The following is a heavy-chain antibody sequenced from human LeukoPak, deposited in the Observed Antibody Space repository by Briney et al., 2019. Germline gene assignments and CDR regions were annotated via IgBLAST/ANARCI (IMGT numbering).Heavy chain of an antibody. D-gene: IGHD1-26*01. CDR3: ARDLTSTSNWEFDY. V-gene: IGHV1-2*04. CDR2: MNPNTGGA. J-gene: IGHJ4*02. CDR1: GYTFTSYD. Sequence: ASVKVSCKASGYTFTSYDINWVRQATGQGLEWMGWMNPNTGGAEYAPKFQGWVTMTRDTSISTAYVEVNRLISDDTAVYYCARDLTSTSNWEFDYWGQGTLVIVSS.